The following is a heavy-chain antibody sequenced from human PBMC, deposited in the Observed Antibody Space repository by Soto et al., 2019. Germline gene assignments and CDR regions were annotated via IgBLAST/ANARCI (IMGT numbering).Heavy chain of an antibody. D-gene: IGHD4-17*01. J-gene: IGHJ6*02. CDR1: GGSVSSGSYY. Sequence: PSETLSLTCTVSGGSVSSGSYYWGWIRQPPGKGLEWIGYIYYSGSTNYNPSLKSRVTISVDTSKNQFSLKLSSVTAADTAVYYCARGPYGDYAVYGMDVWGQGTTVTVSS. V-gene: IGHV4-61*01. CDR2: IYYSGST. CDR3: ARGPYGDYAVYGMDV.